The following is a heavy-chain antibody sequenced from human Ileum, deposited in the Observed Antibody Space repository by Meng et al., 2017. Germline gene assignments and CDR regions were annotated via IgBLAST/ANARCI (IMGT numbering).Heavy chain of an antibody. CDR1: GYTFTSYG. Sequence: QVHLVQAGAEVKKPGASVMVSCKAFGYTFTSYGISWVRQAPGQGLEWMGGISVYNGNTNYAQKFQGRVTMTADTSTSTAYMELRSLRSDDTAVYYCARDQIGDYVWDYWGQGTLVTVSS. J-gene: IGHJ4*02. CDR2: ISVYNGNT. D-gene: IGHD4-17*01. CDR3: ARDQIGDYVWDY. V-gene: IGHV1-18*01.